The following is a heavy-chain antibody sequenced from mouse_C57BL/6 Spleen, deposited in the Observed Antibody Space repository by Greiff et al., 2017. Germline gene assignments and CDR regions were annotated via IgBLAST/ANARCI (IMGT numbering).Heavy chain of an antibody. Sequence: QVQLQQPGAELVKPGASVKLSCKASGYTFTSYWMHWVKQRPGRGLEWIGRIDPNSGGTKYNEKFKSKATLTVDKPSSTAYMQLSSLTSEDSAVYYCAKDYGSPYYYAMDYWGQGASVTVSS. J-gene: IGHJ4*01. D-gene: IGHD1-1*01. CDR2: IDPNSGGT. CDR3: AKDYGSPYYYAMDY. CDR1: GYTFTSYW. V-gene: IGHV1-72*01.